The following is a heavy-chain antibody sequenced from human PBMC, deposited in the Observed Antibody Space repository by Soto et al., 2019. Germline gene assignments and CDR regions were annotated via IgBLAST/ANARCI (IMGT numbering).Heavy chain of an antibody. CDR2: INAGNGNT. Sequence: VSVKVSCKASGYTFTSYAMHWVRQAPGQRLEWMGWINAGNGNTKYSQKFQGRVTITRDTSASTAYMELSSLRSEDTAVYYCASSLAAAGIVYYYGMDVWGQGTTVTVSS. CDR3: ASSLAAAGIVYYYGMDV. V-gene: IGHV1-3*01. CDR1: GYTFTSYA. D-gene: IGHD6-13*01. J-gene: IGHJ6*02.